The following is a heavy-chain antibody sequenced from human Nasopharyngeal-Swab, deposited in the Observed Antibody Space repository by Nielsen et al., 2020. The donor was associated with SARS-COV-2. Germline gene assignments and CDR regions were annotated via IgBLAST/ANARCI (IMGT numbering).Heavy chain of an antibody. Sequence: ASVKVSCKASGYTFTSYYMHWVRQAPGQGLEWMGIINPSGGSTSYAQKFQGRVTMTRDTSTSTAYMELSSLRSEDTAVYYCARSEYRDSSGWNYFDYWGQGTLVTVSS. V-gene: IGHV1-46*01. CDR1: GYTFTSYY. CDR2: INPSGGST. J-gene: IGHJ4*02. D-gene: IGHD6-19*01. CDR3: ARSEYRDSSGWNYFDY.